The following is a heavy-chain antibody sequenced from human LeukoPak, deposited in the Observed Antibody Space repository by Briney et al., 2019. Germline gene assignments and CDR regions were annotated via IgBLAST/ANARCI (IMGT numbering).Heavy chain of an antibody. V-gene: IGHV4-59*08. CDR2: IYYSGST. CDR3: ARQSSIYYYGMDV. Sequence: SETLSLTCTVSGGSISSYYWSWIRQPPGKGLEWIGYIYYSGSTNYNPSLKSRVTISVDPSKNQFSLKLSSVTAADTAVYYCARQSSIYYYGMDVWGQGTTVTVSS. CDR1: GGSISSYY. J-gene: IGHJ6*02.